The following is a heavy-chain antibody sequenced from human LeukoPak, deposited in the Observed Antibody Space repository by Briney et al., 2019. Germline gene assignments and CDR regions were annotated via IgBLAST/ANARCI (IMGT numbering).Heavy chain of an antibody. D-gene: IGHD2-2*01. CDR2: IAGGGSST. Sequence: GGSLRLSCAASGFTVSFYAMSWVRQAPGKGLEWFSVIAGGGSSTYYADSVKGRFTISRDNSKNTLYLQMNSLRVEDTAVYYCVKDPDPRYCSSTSCSPIWGQGTMVTVSS. CDR3: VKDPDPRYCSSTSCSPI. CDR1: GFTVSFYA. V-gene: IGHV3-23*01. J-gene: IGHJ3*02.